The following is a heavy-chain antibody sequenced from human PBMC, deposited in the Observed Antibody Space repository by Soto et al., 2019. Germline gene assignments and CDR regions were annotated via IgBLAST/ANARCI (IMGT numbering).Heavy chain of an antibody. D-gene: IGHD6-13*01. Sequence: GGSLRLSCAASGFTFSSYGMHWVRQAPGKGLEWVAVIWYDGSNKYYADSVKGRFTISRDNSKNTLYLQMNSLRAEDTAVYYCARDRRVAAAPKYRQNWFDPWGQGTLVIVSS. CDR2: IWYDGSNK. J-gene: IGHJ5*02. V-gene: IGHV3-33*01. CDR1: GFTFSSYG. CDR3: ARDRRVAAAPKYRQNWFDP.